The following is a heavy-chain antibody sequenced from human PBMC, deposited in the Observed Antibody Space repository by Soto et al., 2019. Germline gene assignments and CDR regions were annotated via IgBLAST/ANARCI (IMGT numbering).Heavy chain of an antibody. CDR1: GFTFGSYA. J-gene: IGHJ4*02. V-gene: IGHV3-23*01. CDR3: AKDGQGVVYSSLYFDY. CDR2: ISGSGGST. D-gene: IGHD2-8*02. Sequence: LRLSCAASGFTFGSYAMSWVRQAPGKGLEWVSAISGSGGSTYYADSVKGRFTISRDNSKNTLYLQMNSLRAEDTAVYYCAKDGQGVVYSSLYFDYWGQGTLVTVSS.